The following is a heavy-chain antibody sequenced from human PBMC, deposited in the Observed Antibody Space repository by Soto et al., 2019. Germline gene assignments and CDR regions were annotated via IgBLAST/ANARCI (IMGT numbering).Heavy chain of an antibody. CDR3: TRDPLYCSGTFCSASHNWFGA. V-gene: IGHV1-3*01. CDR2: SSGGVGGT. D-gene: IGHD2-2*01. CDR1: GYSFSDFA. Sequence: QVNLVQSGAEVKKPGASVKISCKASGYSFSDFALHWVRQAPGQRLEWMGWSSGGVGGTKVSQKFQHRITLTRDTSATTVHMELSGLTSEDTATYYCTRDPLYCSGTFCSASHNWFGAWGQGTLVTVSS. J-gene: IGHJ5*02.